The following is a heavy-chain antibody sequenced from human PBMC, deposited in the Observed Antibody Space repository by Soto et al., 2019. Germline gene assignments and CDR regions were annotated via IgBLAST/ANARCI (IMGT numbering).Heavy chain of an antibody. D-gene: IGHD2-8*01. CDR2: VYYRGRS. J-gene: IGHJ4*02. CDR3: VSQRTSVLTQAYFDY. CDR1: GGSVSNSNYY. V-gene: IGHV4-39*01. Sequence: PSETLSLTCTVSGGSVSNSNYYCGWIRQSPGKGLELIGSVYYRGRSYSKSSVKSRVTISVDTSKNQFSLNLNSVTASDTAVYFCVSQRTSVLTQAYFDYWGPGALVTVS.